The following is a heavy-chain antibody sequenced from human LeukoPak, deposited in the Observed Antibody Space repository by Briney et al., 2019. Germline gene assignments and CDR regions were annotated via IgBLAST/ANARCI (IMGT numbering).Heavy chain of an antibody. CDR1: GFTFSSYA. Sequence: PGGSLRPSCAASGFTFSSYAMHWVRQAPGKGLEWVAVISYDGSNKYYADSVKGRFTISRDNSKNTLYLQMNSLRAEDTAVYYCARGPTGTPKYNWFDPWGQGTLVTVSS. J-gene: IGHJ5*02. V-gene: IGHV3-30*04. CDR2: ISYDGSNK. CDR3: ARGPTGTPKYNWFDP. D-gene: IGHD1-1*01.